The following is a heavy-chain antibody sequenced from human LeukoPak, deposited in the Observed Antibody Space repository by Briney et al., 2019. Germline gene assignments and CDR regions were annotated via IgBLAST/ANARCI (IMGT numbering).Heavy chain of an antibody. J-gene: IGHJ3*02. Sequence: SETLSLTCTVSGGSISSYYWSWIRQPPGKGLEWIGYIYYSGSTNYNPSLKSRVTISVDTSKNQFSLKLSSVTAADTAVYYCARVGSYYYDSSGNPLADAFDIWGQGTMVTVSS. CDR1: GGSISSYY. V-gene: IGHV4-59*08. CDR3: ARVGSYYYDSSGNPLADAFDI. D-gene: IGHD3-22*01. CDR2: IYYSGST.